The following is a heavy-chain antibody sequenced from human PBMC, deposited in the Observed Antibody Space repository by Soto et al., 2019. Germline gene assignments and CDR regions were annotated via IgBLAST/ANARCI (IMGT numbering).Heavy chain of an antibody. V-gene: IGHV3-64*02. D-gene: IGHD5-12*01. J-gene: IGHJ4*02. CDR3: ARGKWGWLQLSYFDY. CDR2: ISSNGGST. CDR1: GFTFSSYA. Sequence: GGSLRLSCAASGFTFSSYAMHWVRQAPGKGLEYVSAISSNGGSTYYADSVKGRFTISRDNSKNTLYLQMGSLRAEDMAVYYCARGKWGWLQLSYFDYWGQGTLVTVSS.